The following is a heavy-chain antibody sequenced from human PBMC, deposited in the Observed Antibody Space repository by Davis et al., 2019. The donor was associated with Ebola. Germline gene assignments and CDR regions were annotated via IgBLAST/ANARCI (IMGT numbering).Heavy chain of an antibody. Sequence: PGGSLRLSCAASGFIFSSHVMSWVRQAPGKGLEWVSTILHSGGNTYYPDSVKGRFTISRDNSKNTLYLQMDNLRGEDKAVYYCARRPGVTVAGGDPSWYFDLWGRGTLVTVFS. CDR1: GFIFSSHV. CDR3: ARRPGVTVAGGDPSWYFDL. V-gene: IGHV3-23*01. CDR2: ILHSGGNT. J-gene: IGHJ2*01. D-gene: IGHD6-19*01.